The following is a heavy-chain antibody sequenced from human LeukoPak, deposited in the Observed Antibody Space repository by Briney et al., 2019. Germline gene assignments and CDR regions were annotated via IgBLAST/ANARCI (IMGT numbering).Heavy chain of an antibody. CDR2: IYYSGST. V-gene: IGHV4-39*07. J-gene: IGHJ4*02. D-gene: IGHD6-13*01. CDR3: ARDKALGIAAAGRRGFDY. Sequence: SETLSLTCTVSGGSISSSSYYWGWIRQPPGKGLEWIGSIYYSGSTYYNPSLKSRVTISVDTSKNQFSLKLSSVTAADTAVYYCARDKALGIAAAGRRGFDYWGQGTLVTVSS. CDR1: GGSISSSSYY.